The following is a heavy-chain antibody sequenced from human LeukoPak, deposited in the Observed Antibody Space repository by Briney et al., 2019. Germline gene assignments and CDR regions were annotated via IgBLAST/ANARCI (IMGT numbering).Heavy chain of an antibody. CDR2: IRNKANNYAT. Sequence: GGSLKLSCAASGFSFSVSAMYWVRQASGKGLEWVGRIRNKANNYATAYAASVKGRFTISRDDSKSTAYLQMNSLKSEDTAVYYCTYTSSSGVVYWGQGTLVTVSS. V-gene: IGHV3-73*01. J-gene: IGHJ4*02. CDR3: TYTSSSGVVY. D-gene: IGHD6-6*01. CDR1: GFSFSVSA.